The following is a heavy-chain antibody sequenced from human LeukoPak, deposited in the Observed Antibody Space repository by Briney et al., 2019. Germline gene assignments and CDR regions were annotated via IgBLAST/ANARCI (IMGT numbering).Heavy chain of an antibody. D-gene: IGHD2-21*02. CDR2: INPNSGAS. Sequence: GASVRVSCKASGYTFTDYYIHWVRRAPGQGLEWMGWINPNSGASNYAQKFQGRVTMTRDTSISTAYMELRSLRSDDTAVYYCATARGEAYCGGDCQYNWFDPWGQGTLVTVSS. V-gene: IGHV1-2*02. CDR3: ATARGEAYCGGDCQYNWFDP. CDR1: GYTFTDYY. J-gene: IGHJ5*02.